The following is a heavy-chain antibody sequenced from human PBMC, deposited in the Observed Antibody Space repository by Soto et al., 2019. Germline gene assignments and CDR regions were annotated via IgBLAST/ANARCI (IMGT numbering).Heavy chain of an antibody. CDR1: GFTFSSYG. J-gene: IGHJ5*02. CDR3: AKDRRDYGDSLVNNYFDP. Sequence: QEQLVESGGGVVQPGTSLRLSCAASGFTFSSYGMHWVRQAPGKGLEWVAVTSHDGSNKFYADSVKGRFSISRDDSKNTLFPQMNSLRTEDTAVYYCAKDRRDYGDSLVNNYFDPWGQGTLVTVSS. D-gene: IGHD4-17*01. V-gene: IGHV3-30*18. CDR2: TSHDGSNK.